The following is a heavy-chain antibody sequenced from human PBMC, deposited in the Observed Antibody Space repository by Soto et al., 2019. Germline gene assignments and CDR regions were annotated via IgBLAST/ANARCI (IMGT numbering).Heavy chain of an antibody. D-gene: IGHD3-10*01. J-gene: IGHJ5*02. CDR3: ARKVRGVIIGGNWFDP. Sequence: QVQLQESGPGLVKPSQTLSLTCTVSGGSISSGGYYWSWIRQHPGKGLEWIGYIYYSGSTYYNPSLKSRVTISVDTSKNQFALKLSSVTAADTAVYYCARKVRGVIIGGNWFDPWGQGTLVTVSS. V-gene: IGHV4-31*03. CDR2: IYYSGST. CDR1: GGSISSGGYY.